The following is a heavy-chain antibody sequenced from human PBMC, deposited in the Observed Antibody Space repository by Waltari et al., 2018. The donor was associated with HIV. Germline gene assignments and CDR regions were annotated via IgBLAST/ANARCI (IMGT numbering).Heavy chain of an antibody. CDR2: INSDGSDT. Sequence: EEQLVESGGGLVQPGGSLRLSCAASGFTFSSFWMHWGGQVPGKGLVWVSRINSDGSDTSTADSVKGRFTIFRDNARNTLYLQMHSLRAEDTALYYCVRGAPFDYWGQGALVAVSS. CDR3: VRGAPFDY. CDR1: GFTFSSFW. J-gene: IGHJ4*02. V-gene: IGHV3-74*01.